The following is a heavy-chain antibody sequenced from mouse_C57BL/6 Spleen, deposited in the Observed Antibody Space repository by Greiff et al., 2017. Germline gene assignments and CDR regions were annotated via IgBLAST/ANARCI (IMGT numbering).Heavy chain of an antibody. CDR1: GFSLTSYG. Sequence: QVQLKQSGPGLVAPSQSLSITCTVSGFSLTSYGVHWVRQPPGKGLEWLVVIWSDGSTTYNSALKSRLSISKDNSKSQVFLKMNSLQTDDTAMYYCARHRGSSYAMDYWGQGTSVTVSS. CDR2: IWSDGST. V-gene: IGHV2-6-1*01. D-gene: IGHD1-1*01. J-gene: IGHJ4*01. CDR3: ARHRGSSYAMDY.